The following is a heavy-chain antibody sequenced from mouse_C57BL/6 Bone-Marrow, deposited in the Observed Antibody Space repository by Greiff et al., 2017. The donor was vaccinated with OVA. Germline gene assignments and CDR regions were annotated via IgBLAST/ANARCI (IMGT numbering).Heavy chain of an antibody. D-gene: IGHD1-1*01. CDR2: ISDGGSYT. J-gene: IGHJ2*01. CDR3: ARYYYYGYYFDY. CDR1: GFTFSSYA. V-gene: IGHV5-4*03. Sequence: EVKLVESGGGLVKPGGSLKLSCAASGFTFSSYAMSWVRQTPEKRLEWVATISDGGSYTYYPDNVKGRFTISRDNAKNNLYLQMSHLKSEDTAMYYCARYYYYGYYFDYWGQGTTRTVAS.